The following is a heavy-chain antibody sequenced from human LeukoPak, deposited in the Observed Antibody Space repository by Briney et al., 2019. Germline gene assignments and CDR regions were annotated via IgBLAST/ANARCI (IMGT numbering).Heavy chain of an antibody. V-gene: IGHV3-30*02. Sequence: PGGSLRLSCAASGFTLSAYDMHWVRQAPGKGLEWVAFIRYDGNIKYLADSVKGRFTISRDTSKNTASLQMNSLRPEDTAVYYCAKGRYHDSGGYPIDYWGQGTLVTVSS. CDR3: AKGRYHDSGGYPIDY. D-gene: IGHD3-22*01. J-gene: IGHJ4*02. CDR2: IRYDGNIK. CDR1: GFTLSAYD.